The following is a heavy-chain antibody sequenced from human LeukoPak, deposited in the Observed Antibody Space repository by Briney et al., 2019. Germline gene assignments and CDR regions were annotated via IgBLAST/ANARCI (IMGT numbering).Heavy chain of an antibody. Sequence: PSQTLSLTCTVSGGSISSGGYYWSWIRQPPGKGLEWIGYIYHSGSTYYNPSLKSRVTISVDRSKNQFSLKLSSVTAADTAVYYCARLYSSSWSFIFDYWGQGTLVTVSS. CDR1: GGSISSGGYY. CDR2: IYHSGST. D-gene: IGHD6-13*01. J-gene: IGHJ4*02. V-gene: IGHV4-30-2*01. CDR3: ARLYSSSWSFIFDY.